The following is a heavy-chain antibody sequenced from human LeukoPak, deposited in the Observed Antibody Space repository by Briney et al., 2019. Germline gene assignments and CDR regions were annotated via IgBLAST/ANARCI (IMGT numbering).Heavy chain of an antibody. Sequence: TSETLSLTCTVSGGPISSSSYYWGWIRQPPGKGLEWIGSIYYSGSTYYNPSLKSRVTISVDTSKNQFSLKLSSVTAADTAVYYRARDIVVVPAYNWFDPWGQGTLVTVSS. D-gene: IGHD2-2*01. CDR2: IYYSGST. CDR3: ARDIVVVPAYNWFDP. V-gene: IGHV4-39*07. J-gene: IGHJ5*02. CDR1: GGPISSSSYY.